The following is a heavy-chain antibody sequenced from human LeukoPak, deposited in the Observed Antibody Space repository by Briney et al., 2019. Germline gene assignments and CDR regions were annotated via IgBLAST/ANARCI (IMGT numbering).Heavy chain of an antibody. D-gene: IGHD2-15*01. CDR1: GGTFSSYA. J-gene: IGHJ3*02. CDR3: ARDRVVGLGIDNAFDI. V-gene: IGHV1-69*13. CDR2: IIPVFGTA. Sequence: GASVKVSCKASGGTFSSYAISWVRQAPGQGLEWMGGIIPVFGTANYAQKFQGRVTITADESTSTAYMELSSLRSEDTAVYYCARDRVVGLGIDNAFDIWGHGTMVTVFS.